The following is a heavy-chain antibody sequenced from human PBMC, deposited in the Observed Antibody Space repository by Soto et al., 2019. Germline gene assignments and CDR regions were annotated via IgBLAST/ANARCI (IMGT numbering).Heavy chain of an antibody. D-gene: IGHD6-19*01. Sequence: QVQLVESGGGVVQPGTSLRLSCAVSGLSFSGYGMHWVRQAPGQGLEWVAIIWYDPNKTYYADSVKGRFTISRDNSKNPLYLQMNSLRVEDTAVYYCATDGPGSGRYFGEYWGQGTLVTVSS. V-gene: IGHV3-33*03. CDR3: ATDGPGSGRYFGEY. J-gene: IGHJ4*02. CDR2: IWYDPNKT. CDR1: GLSFSGYG.